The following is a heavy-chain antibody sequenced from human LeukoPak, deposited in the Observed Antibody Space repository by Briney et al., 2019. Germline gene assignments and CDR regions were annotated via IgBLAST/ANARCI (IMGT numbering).Heavy chain of an antibody. CDR2: ISSGGGTI. V-gene: IGHV3-48*03. CDR3: VRATSTVRYDD. CDR1: VFTFNNHE. J-gene: IGHJ4*02. D-gene: IGHD4-11*01. Sequence: GGPLRLSCAASVFTFNNHETNWARQAPGKGREGISYISSGGGTIYYADAVMGRVTMSRGIAVNSLYLQMNSLRVEDTAVYYCVRATSTVRYDDWGQGALVTVYS.